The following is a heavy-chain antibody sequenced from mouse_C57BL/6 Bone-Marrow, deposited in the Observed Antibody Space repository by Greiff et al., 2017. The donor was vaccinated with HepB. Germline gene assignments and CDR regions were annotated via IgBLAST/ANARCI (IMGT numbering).Heavy chain of an antibody. Sequence: VVESGPELVKPGASVKISCKASGYTFTDYYINWVKQRPGQGLEWIGWIYPGSGNTKYNEKFKGKATLTVDTSSSTAYMQLSSLTSEDSAVYFCARTRGRLRRIYWGQGTTLTVSS. CDR1: GYTFTDYY. D-gene: IGHD3-2*02. CDR3: ARTRGRLRRIY. V-gene: IGHV1-84*01. CDR2: IYPGSGNT. J-gene: IGHJ2*01.